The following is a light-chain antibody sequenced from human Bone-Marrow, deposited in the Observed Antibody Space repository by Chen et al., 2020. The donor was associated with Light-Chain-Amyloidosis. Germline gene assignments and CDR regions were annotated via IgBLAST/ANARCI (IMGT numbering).Light chain of an antibody. CDR1: SSDVGRYNL. CDR3: SSYAGGTTFVI. V-gene: IGLV2-23*02. CDR2: DDS. J-gene: IGLJ2*01. Sequence: QSALTQPASVSGSPGQSITISCTGTSSDVGRYNLVSWYQQHPGKVPNLMIYDDSKRPSGVSDRFSGSKSGNTASLTISGLQAEDEADYYCSSYAGGTTFVIFGGGTKLTVL.